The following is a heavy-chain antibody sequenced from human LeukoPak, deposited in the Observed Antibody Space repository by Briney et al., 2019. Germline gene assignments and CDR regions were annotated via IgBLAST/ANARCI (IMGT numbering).Heavy chain of an antibody. J-gene: IGHJ6*02. Sequence: GGSLRLSCAASGFIFSDYYMSWIRQAPGKGLEWVSYISSSGSTIYYADSVKGRFTISRDNAKNSLYLQMNSLRAEDTAVYYCARDGVVVVPAAPTFYYYYYGMDVWGQGTTVTVSS. V-gene: IGHV3-11*01. CDR2: ISSSGSTI. D-gene: IGHD2-2*01. CDR3: ARDGVVVVPAAPTFYYYYYGMDV. CDR1: GFIFSDYY.